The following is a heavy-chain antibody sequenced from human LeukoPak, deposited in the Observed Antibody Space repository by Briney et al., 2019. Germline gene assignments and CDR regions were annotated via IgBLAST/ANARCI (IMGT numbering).Heavy chain of an antibody. CDR2: FDPEDGET. CDR1: GYTLTELS. CDR3: ATGARGWLHFDY. D-gene: IGHD5-24*01. J-gene: IGHJ4*02. V-gene: IGHV1-24*01. Sequence: ASVKVSCKVSGYTLTELSMHWVRQAPGKGLEWMGGFDPEDGETIYAQKFQGRVTMTEDTSTDTAYMELSSLRSEDTAVYYCATGARGWLHFDYWGQGTLVTVSS.